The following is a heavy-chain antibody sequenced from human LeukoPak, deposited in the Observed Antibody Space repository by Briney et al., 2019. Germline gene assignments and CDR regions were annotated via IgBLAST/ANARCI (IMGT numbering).Heavy chain of an antibody. CDR1: GFTFSSSG. J-gene: IGHJ6*02. D-gene: IGHD2-2*01. Sequence: GGSLRLSCAASGFTFSSSGMHWVRQAPGKGLEWVAVIWYDGSNKYYADSVKGRFTISRDNSKNTLYLQMNSLRAEDTAVYYCARVGSTSRGNYGMDVWGQGTTVTVSS. V-gene: IGHV3-33*01. CDR2: IWYDGSNK. CDR3: ARVGSTSRGNYGMDV.